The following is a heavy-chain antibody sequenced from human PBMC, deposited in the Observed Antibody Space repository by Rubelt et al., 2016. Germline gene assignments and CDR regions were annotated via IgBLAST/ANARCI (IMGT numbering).Heavy chain of an antibody. D-gene: IGHD2-15*01. CDR1: GFTFSRYA. CDR2: ISDDGSNK. J-gene: IGHJ4*02. V-gene: IGHV3-30*04. Sequence: VQLVESGGGVVQPGRSLRLSCAASGFTFSRYAIHWVRQAPGKGLEWVALISDDGSNKYYADSVRGRFTISRDNAKSALYLQMSSLRVEDTAVYYCARSYCSGGSCYFVADYWGQGNLVIVYS. CDR3: ARSYCSGGSCYFVADY.